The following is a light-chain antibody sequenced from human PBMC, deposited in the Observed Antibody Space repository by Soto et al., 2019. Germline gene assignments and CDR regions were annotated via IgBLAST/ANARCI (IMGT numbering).Light chain of an antibody. V-gene: IGLV2-14*01. J-gene: IGLJ1*01. CDR1: SSDVGDYNY. Sequence: QSALTQPASVSGSPGQSITVSCTGTSSDVGDYNYVSWYQQHPGKAPKLMIYEVSNRPSGVSDRFSGSKSGNTASLTISGLQAEDEADYYCSSYTSNNSLRYVFGTGTKATVL. CDR3: SSYTSNNSLRYV. CDR2: EVS.